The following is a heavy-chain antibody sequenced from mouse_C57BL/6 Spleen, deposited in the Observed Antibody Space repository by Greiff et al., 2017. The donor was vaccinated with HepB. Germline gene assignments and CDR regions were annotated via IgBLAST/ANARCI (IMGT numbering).Heavy chain of an antibody. CDR2: IHPNSGST. D-gene: IGHD2-4*01. V-gene: IGHV1-64*01. CDR3: ARPPIYYDYDGFAY. CDR1: GYTFTSYW. Sequence: QVQLQESGAELVKPGASVKLSCKASGYTFTSYWMHWVKQRPGQGLEWIGMIHPNSGSTNYNEKFKSKATLTVDKSSSTAYMQLSSLTSEDSAVYYCARPPIYYDYDGFAYWGQGTLVTVSA. J-gene: IGHJ3*01.